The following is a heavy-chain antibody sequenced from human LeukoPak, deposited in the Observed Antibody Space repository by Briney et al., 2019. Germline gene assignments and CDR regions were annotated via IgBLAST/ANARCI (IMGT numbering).Heavy chain of an antibody. CDR3: ARVRQEVGYRPLPDY. CDR2: ISWNSGSI. Sequence: GGSLRLSCAASGFTFDDYAMHWVRQAPGKGLEWVSGISWNSGSIGHADSVKGRFTISRDNAKNSLYLQMNSLRAEDTAVYFCARVRQEVGYRPLPDYWGQGTLVTVSS. V-gene: IGHV3-9*01. D-gene: IGHD1-26*01. J-gene: IGHJ4*02. CDR1: GFTFDDYA.